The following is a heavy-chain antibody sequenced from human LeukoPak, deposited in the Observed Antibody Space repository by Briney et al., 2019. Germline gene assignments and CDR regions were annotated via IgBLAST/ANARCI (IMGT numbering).Heavy chain of an antibody. V-gene: IGHV3-53*01. CDR3: ASNVDTAMVRSEKSFDY. D-gene: IGHD5-18*01. CDR1: GFTVSSNY. Sequence: GGSLRLSCAASGFTVSSNYMSWVRQAPGKRLEWVSVIYSGGSTYYADSVKGRFTISRDNSKNTLYLQMNSLRAEDTAVYYCASNVDTAMVRSEKSFDYWGQGTLVTVSS. J-gene: IGHJ4*02. CDR2: IYSGGST.